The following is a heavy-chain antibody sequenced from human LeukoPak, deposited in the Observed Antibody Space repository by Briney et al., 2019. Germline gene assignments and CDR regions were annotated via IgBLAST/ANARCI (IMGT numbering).Heavy chain of an antibody. CDR2: INPSGGST. J-gene: IGHJ5*02. Sequence: GASVKVSCKASGYTFTSYYMHWVRQAPGQGLEWMGIINPSGGSTSYAQKFQGRVTMTRDTSISTAYMELSRLRSDDTAVYYCARAVTMVRGVIITFPPAVGWFDPWGQGTLVTVSS. CDR3: ARAVTMVRGVIITFPPAVGWFDP. V-gene: IGHV1-46*01. D-gene: IGHD3-10*01. CDR1: GYTFTSYY.